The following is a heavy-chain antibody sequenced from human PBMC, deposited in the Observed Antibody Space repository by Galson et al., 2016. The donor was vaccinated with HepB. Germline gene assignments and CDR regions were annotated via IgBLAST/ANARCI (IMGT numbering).Heavy chain of an antibody. J-gene: IGHJ4*02. CDR3: VRQPLHSYGGTHFGF. V-gene: IGHV5-51*01. CDR1: EYSFVRYW. Sequence: QSGAEVKKPGESLKISCQGSEYSFVRYWIGWVRQMPGKGLEWVGIMYPGNSETRYGPSFQRQVTISADNSFGTAYLSWSSLKASDTAVYYCVRQPLHSYGGTHFGFWGQGTLVTVSS. CDR2: MYPGNSET. D-gene: IGHD5-18*01.